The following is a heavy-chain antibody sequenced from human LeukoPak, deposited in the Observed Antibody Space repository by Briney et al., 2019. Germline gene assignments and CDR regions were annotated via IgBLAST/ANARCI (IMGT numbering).Heavy chain of an antibody. D-gene: IGHD3-9*01. CDR2: INWSSGSL. CDR3: AKGATYYSSLTTHFDH. CDR1: GFTFDNYA. J-gene: IGHJ4*02. Sequence: PGGSLRLSCAASGFTFDNYAMHWVRQAPGKGLEWVSGINWSSGSLAYADSVRGRFTISRDNAKDSLYLQMNSLRDEDTALYYCAKGATYYSSLTTHFDHWGQGTLVTVSS. V-gene: IGHV3-9*01.